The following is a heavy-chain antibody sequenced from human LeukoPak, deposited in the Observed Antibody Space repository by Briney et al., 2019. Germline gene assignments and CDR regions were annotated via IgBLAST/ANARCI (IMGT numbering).Heavy chain of an antibody. CDR1: GFTFSSYA. Sequence: GGSLRLSCAASGFTFSSYAMSWVRQAPGKGLEWVSAISGSGGSTGYAQKFQGRVTMTRDTSTSTVYMELSSLRSEDTAVYYCASYLPGGGDGNWFDPWGQGTLVTVSS. D-gene: IGHD2-21*01. CDR2: ISGSGGST. J-gene: IGHJ5*02. V-gene: IGHV3-23*01. CDR3: ASYLPGGGDGNWFDP.